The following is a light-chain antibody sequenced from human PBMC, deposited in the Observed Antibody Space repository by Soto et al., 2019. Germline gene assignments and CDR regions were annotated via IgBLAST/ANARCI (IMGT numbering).Light chain of an antibody. CDR1: QGISSA. CDR2: DAS. Sequence: AIQLTQSPSSLSASVGDTVTITCRASQGISSALAWYHQQPGKAPKLLIYDASTLESGVPSRFSGSGSGTDFPLTISSLQPEDFATYYCQHFNSYPSLTFGGGTKVEIK. CDR3: QHFNSYPSLT. J-gene: IGKJ4*01. V-gene: IGKV1-13*02.